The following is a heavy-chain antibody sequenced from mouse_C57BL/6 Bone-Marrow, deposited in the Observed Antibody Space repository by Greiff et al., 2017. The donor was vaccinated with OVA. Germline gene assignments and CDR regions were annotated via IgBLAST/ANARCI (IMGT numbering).Heavy chain of an antibody. CDR3: ARGRAYYSNSFAY. Sequence: EVMLVESGPELVKPGASVKISCKASGYSFTGYYMHWVKQSHGNILDWIGYIYPYNGVSSYNQKFKGKATLTVDKSSSTAYMELRSLTSEDSAVYYCARGRAYYSNSFAYWGQGTLVTVSA. V-gene: IGHV1-31*01. J-gene: IGHJ3*01. CDR2: IYPYNGVS. D-gene: IGHD2-5*01. CDR1: GYSFTGYY.